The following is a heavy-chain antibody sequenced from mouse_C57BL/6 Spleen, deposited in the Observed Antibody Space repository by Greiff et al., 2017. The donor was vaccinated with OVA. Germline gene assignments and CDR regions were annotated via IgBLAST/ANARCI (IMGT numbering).Heavy chain of an antibody. CDR3: ARDYYSSSFRYFDV. V-gene: IGHV1-82*01. CDR2: IYPGDGDT. CDR1: GYAFSSSW. Sequence: VQLQQSGPELVKPGASVKISCKASGYAFSSSWMNWVKQRPGKGLEWIGRIYPGDGDTNYNGKFKGKATLTADKSSSTAYMQLSSLTSEDSAVYFCARDYYSSSFRYFDVWGTGTTVTVSS. D-gene: IGHD1-1*01. J-gene: IGHJ1*03.